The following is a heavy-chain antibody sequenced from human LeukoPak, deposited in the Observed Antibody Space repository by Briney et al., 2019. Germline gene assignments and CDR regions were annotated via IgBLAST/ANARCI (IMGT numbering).Heavy chain of an antibody. CDR1: GFTFSSYE. D-gene: IGHD2-2*01. V-gene: IGHV3-48*03. J-gene: IGHJ4*02. CDR3: ARENNRYCSSTSCYSFDY. CDR2: ISSSGSTI. Sequence: GGSLRLSCAASGFTFSSYEMNWVRQAPRKGLEWVSYISSSGSTIYYADSVKGRFTISRDNAKNSLYLQMNSLRAEDTAVYYCARENNRYCSSTSCYSFDYWGQGTPVTVSS.